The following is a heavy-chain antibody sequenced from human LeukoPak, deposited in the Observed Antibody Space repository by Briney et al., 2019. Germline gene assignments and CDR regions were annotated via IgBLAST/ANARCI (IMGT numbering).Heavy chain of an antibody. D-gene: IGHD4-23*01. CDR3: AKDSGGNQFSYYMDV. CDR2: IWYDGSNK. V-gene: IGHV3-30*02. Sequence: GGSLKLSCAASGFTFSNYGIHWVRQAPGRGLEWVAFIWYDGSNKYYADSVKGRFTISRDNSKNTLYLQMNSLRAEDTAVYYCAKDSGGNQFSYYMDVWSKGTTVTVSS. J-gene: IGHJ6*03. CDR1: GFTFSNYG.